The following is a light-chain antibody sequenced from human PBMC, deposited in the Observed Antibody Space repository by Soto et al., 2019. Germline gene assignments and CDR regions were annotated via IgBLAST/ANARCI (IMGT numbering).Light chain of an antibody. Sequence: QSVLTQPPSVSGAPGQRVTISCTGSSSNIGAGYDVHWYQQLPGTAPKLLIYGNSNRPSGVPDRFSGSKSGTSASLAITGLQVEDEADYYCQSYDSSLSGYVFGPVTKLTVL. CDR3: QSYDSSLSGYV. CDR1: SSNIGAGYD. CDR2: GNS. J-gene: IGLJ1*01. V-gene: IGLV1-40*01.